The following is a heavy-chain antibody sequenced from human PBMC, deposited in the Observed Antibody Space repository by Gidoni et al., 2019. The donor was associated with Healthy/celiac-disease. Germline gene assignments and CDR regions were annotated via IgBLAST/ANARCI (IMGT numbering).Heavy chain of an antibody. D-gene: IGHD5-18*01. Sequence: GQGLEWMGRIIPILGIANYAQKFQGRVTITADKSTSTAYMELSSLRSEDTAVYYCARGPPKYSYGSPFDYWGQGTLVTVSS. CDR3: ARGPPKYSYGSPFDY. CDR2: IIPILGIA. J-gene: IGHJ4*02. V-gene: IGHV1-69*04.